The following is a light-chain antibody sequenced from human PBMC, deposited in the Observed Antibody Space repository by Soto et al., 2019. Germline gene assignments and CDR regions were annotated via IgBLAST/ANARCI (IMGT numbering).Light chain of an antibody. CDR3: QQYGSSPIT. CDR1: QSISIN. CDR2: GAS. V-gene: IGKV3-20*01. Sequence: EIVLTQSPGTLSVSPGDRVTLSCRASQSISINLAWYQQKPGQAPRLLIYGASSRATGIPDRFSGSGSGTDFTLTISRLEPEDFAVYYCQQYGSSPITFGQGTRLEIK. J-gene: IGKJ5*01.